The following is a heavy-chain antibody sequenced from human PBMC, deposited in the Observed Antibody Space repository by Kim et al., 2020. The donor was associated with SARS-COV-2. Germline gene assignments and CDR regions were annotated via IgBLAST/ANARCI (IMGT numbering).Heavy chain of an antibody. D-gene: IGHD6-19*01. CDR2: ISWNSGSI. Sequence: GGSLRRSCAASGFTFDDYAMHWVRQAPGKGLEWVSGISWNSGSIGYADSVKGRFTISRDNAKNSLYLQMNSLRAEDTALYYCAKDRGSSGWPVDYWGQGTLVTVSS. CDR1: GFTFDDYA. V-gene: IGHV3-9*01. CDR3: AKDRGSSGWPVDY. J-gene: IGHJ4*02.